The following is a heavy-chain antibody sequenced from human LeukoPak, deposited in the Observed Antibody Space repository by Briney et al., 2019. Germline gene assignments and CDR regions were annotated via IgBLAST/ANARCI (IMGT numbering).Heavy chain of an antibody. CDR1: GGSISSGDYY. Sequence: SETLSLTCTVSGGSISSGDYYWSWIRQPPGKGLEWIGYIYYSGSTYYNPSLKSRVTISVDTSKNQFSLKLSSVTAADTAVYYCARGSPVVVVPRAFDIWGQGTMVTVSS. J-gene: IGHJ3*02. CDR3: ARGSPVVVVPRAFDI. CDR2: IYYSGST. D-gene: IGHD3-22*01. V-gene: IGHV4-30-4*08.